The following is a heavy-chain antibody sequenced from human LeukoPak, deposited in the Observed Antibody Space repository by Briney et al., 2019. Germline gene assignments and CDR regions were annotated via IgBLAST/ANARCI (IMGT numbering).Heavy chain of an antibody. Sequence: GASVKVSCKASGGTFSSYAISWVRQAPGQGLEWMGGIIPIFGTANYAQKFQGRVTITTDESTSTAYMELRSLRSDDTAVYYCARDQGSSWTGWFDPWGQGTLVTVSS. V-gene: IGHV1-69*05. CDR2: IIPIFGTA. CDR3: ARDQGSSWTGWFDP. CDR1: GGTFSSYA. D-gene: IGHD6-13*01. J-gene: IGHJ5*02.